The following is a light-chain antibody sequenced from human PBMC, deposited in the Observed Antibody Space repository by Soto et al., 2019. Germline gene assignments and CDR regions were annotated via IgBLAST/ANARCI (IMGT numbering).Light chain of an antibody. CDR2: AAS. J-gene: IGKJ5*01. CDR3: QQSYSTVT. V-gene: IGKV1-9*01. Sequence: DIQLTQSPSFLSASVGDRVTITCRTSQDISSYLAWYQQKPGKAPQLLISAASTLQSGVPSRFSGSGSGTEFTLTISSLQPEDFATYYCQQSYSTVTFGQGTRLEIK. CDR1: QDISSY.